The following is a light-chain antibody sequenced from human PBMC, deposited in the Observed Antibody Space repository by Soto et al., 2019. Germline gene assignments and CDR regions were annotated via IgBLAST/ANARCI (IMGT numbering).Light chain of an antibody. Sequence: DIQMTQSPSSLSASVGDSVTITCRASQSISSYLNWYQQKPGKAPKLLIYAASSLQSGVPSRFSGSGSGTDFTLTISSLQPEDFATYYCQQSYSTPQTCGQGTKVEIK. J-gene: IGKJ1*01. CDR2: AAS. V-gene: IGKV1-39*01. CDR3: QQSYSTPQT. CDR1: QSISSY.